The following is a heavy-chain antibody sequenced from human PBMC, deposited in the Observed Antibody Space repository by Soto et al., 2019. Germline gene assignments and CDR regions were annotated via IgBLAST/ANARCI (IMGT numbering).Heavy chain of an antibody. CDR1: GYTFTSYG. Sequence: ASVKVSCKASGYTFTSYGISWVRQAPGQGLEWMGWISAYNGNTNYAQKLQGRVTMTTDTSTSTASMELRSLRSDDTAVYYCARGTPAAIYYYYYYMDVWGKGTTVTVSS. D-gene: IGHD2-2*01. CDR2: ISAYNGNT. CDR3: ARGTPAAIYYYYYYMDV. V-gene: IGHV1-18*01. J-gene: IGHJ6*03.